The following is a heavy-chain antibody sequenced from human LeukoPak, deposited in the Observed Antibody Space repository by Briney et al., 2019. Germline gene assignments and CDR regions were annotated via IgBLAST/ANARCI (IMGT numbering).Heavy chain of an antibody. Sequence: GASVKVSCKASGYTFRGYYIHWWRQAPGQRPEWMGWISPKNGDTHYAQKFQGWVTMTRDTSISTAYMDLSSLKSDDTAVYYCARVDSGWYMDWGQGTLVTVSS. J-gene: IGHJ4*02. V-gene: IGHV1-2*04. CDR2: ISPKNGDT. CDR1: GYTFRGYY. D-gene: IGHD6-19*01. CDR3: ARVDSGWYMD.